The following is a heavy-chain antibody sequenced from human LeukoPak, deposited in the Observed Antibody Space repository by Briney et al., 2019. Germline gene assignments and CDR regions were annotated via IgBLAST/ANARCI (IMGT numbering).Heavy chain of an antibody. D-gene: IGHD2-21*02. V-gene: IGHV3-30-3*01. J-gene: IGHJ6*02. CDR1: GFTLSSYA. CDR3: ARVGIVVVTYGMDV. CDR2: ISYCGSNK. Sequence: GGSLRLSCAASGFTLSSYAMHWVRQAPGKGLERVAVISYCGSNKYYADSVKGPFTISRDNSKNTLYLQMNSLRAEDTAVYYCARVGIVVVTYGMDVWGQGTTVTVSS.